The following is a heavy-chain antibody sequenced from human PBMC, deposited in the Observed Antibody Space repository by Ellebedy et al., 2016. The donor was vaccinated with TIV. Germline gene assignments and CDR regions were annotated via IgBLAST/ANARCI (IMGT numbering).Heavy chain of an antibody. J-gene: IGHJ4*02. Sequence: AASVKVSCKASGYTFTRYYIHWVRQAPGQGFEYMGIINPSGGRTSYAQKFQGRVTMTRDTSTSTFYMELSSLRSEDTAVYYCAKSPSRKPGLVDSWGQGTLVTVSS. V-gene: IGHV1-46*01. CDR1: GYTFTRYY. D-gene: IGHD1-14*01. CDR2: INPSGGRT. CDR3: AKSPSRKPGLVDS.